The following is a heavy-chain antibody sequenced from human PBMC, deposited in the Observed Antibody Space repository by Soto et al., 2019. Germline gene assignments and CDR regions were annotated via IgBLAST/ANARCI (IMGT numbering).Heavy chain of an antibody. CDR3: ARDGDVDTTAFDY. CDR2: ISGDNGDT. CDR1: GYTFTSYG. D-gene: IGHD7-27*01. V-gene: IGHV1-18*04. Sequence: QVHLVQSGAEAKKPGASVKVSCKPSGYTFTSYGISWVRQAPGQGLEWMGWISGDNGDTNYAQNFQGRVTMTTNTPTSTPYKELRSPGSADTAMYFCARDGDVDTTAFDYWGQGTLVTVSS. J-gene: IGHJ4*02.